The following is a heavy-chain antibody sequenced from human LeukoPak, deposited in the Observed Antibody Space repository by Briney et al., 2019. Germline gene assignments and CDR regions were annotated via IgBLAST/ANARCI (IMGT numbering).Heavy chain of an antibody. D-gene: IGHD2-2*01. CDR1: GGSFSGYY. CDR2: INHSGST. J-gene: IGHJ3*02. V-gene: IGHV4-34*01. CDR3: ARTRTDARRHCSSTSCPVDAFDI. Sequence: PSETLSLTCAVYGGSFSGYYWSWIRQPPGKGLEWIGEINHSGSTNYNPSLKSRVTISVDTSKNQFSLKLSSVTAADTAVYYCARTRTDARRHCSSTSCPVDAFDIWGQGTTVTVSS.